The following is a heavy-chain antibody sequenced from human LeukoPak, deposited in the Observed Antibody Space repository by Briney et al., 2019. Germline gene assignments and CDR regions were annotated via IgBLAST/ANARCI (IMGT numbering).Heavy chain of an antibody. D-gene: IGHD3-22*01. V-gene: IGHV1-2*02. CDR2: INPNSDAT. CDR1: EYTFRNYF. Sequence: ASVKVSCKASEYTFRNYFLHWVRQAPGQGLEWMGWINPNSDATNYAQKFQGRVTMTRDTSISTLYMELSRLRSDDTAVFYCARSLLTYSSDSSFVYWGQGTLVTVSS. CDR3: ARSLLTYSSDSSFVY. J-gene: IGHJ4*02.